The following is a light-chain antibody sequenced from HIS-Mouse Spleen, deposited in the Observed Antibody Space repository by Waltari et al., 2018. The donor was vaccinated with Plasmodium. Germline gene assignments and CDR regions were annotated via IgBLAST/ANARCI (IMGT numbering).Light chain of an antibody. CDR3: QQYYSTPYT. V-gene: IGKV4-1*01. Sequence: DIVMTPSPDSLAVSLGERATINCKSSQSVFYSSNNKNYLAWYQQKPGQPPKRLIYWASTRESGVPDRFSGSGSGTDFTLTISSLQAEDVAVYYCQQYYSTPYTFGQGTKLEIK. CDR1: QSVFYSSNNKNY. J-gene: IGKJ2*01. CDR2: WAS.